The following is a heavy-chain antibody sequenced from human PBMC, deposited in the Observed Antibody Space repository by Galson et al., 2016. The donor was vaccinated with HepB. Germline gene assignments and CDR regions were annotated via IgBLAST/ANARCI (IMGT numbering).Heavy chain of an antibody. Sequence: SLRLSCAASGFTFSSYSMNWVRQAPGKGLEWVSYISSSSSTIYYADSVKGRFTISSDTAKNSLYLQMKSLGDEDTAVYYCARDGLGWVRATITILVYYYGMDVWGQGTTVTVSS. CDR1: GFTFSSYS. D-gene: IGHD5-24*01. CDR3: ARDGLGWVRATITILVYYYGMDV. CDR2: ISSSSSTI. J-gene: IGHJ6*02. V-gene: IGHV3-48*02.